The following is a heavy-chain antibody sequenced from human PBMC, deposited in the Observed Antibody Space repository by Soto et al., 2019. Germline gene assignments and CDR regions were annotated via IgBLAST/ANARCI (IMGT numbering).Heavy chain of an antibody. CDR1: GGSISSYY. V-gene: IGHV4-4*07. J-gene: IGHJ5*02. CDR3: ARDSGSGWSAPFDP. D-gene: IGHD6-19*01. Sequence: SETLSLTCTVSGGSISSYYWSWIRQPAGEGLEWIGRIYTSGSTNYNPSLKSRVTMSVDTSKNQFSLKLSSVTAADTAVYYCARDSGSGWSAPFDPWGQGTLVTVSS. CDR2: IYTSGST.